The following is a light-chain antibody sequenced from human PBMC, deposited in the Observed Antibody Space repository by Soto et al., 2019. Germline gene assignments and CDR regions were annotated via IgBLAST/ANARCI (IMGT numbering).Light chain of an antibody. J-gene: IGLJ3*02. Sequence: QSVLTQSPSASASLGASVKLTCTLSSGHRTFAIAWHQQQPGKGPRYLMRVSADGSLRKGDGIPDRFSGSSSGTERYLTVSNIQSEDEADYYCQTWGTGTVLFGKGTKLTV. CDR2: VSADGSL. V-gene: IGLV4-69*01. CDR3: QTWGTGTVL. CDR1: SGHRTFA.